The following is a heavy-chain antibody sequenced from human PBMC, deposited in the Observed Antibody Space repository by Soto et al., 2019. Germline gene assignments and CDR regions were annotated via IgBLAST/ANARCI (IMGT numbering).Heavy chain of an antibody. CDR3: AKDFWPHISSWYCAFDI. D-gene: IGHD6-13*01. CDR1: GFTFSSYA. Sequence: GGSLKLSCAASGFTFSSYAMSWVRQAPGKGLEWVSAISGSGGSTYYADSVKGRFTISRDNSKNTLYLQMNSLRAEDTAVYYCAKDFWPHISSWYCAFDIWGQGTMVTVSS. CDR2: ISGSGGST. J-gene: IGHJ3*02. V-gene: IGHV3-23*01.